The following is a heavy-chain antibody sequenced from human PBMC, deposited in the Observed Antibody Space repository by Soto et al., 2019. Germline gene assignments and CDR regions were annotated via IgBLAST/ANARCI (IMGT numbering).Heavy chain of an antibody. CDR3: ASSNYDIPIPLCA. CDR2: IYHSGST. V-gene: IGHV4-30-2*01. Sequence: PSETVALTCAVSGGSIISGGYSWSWIRQPPGKGLECIGYIYHSGSTYYNPSLKRRVTISVDRSKNQFYLKLSSVTAADTDVNSWASSNYDIPIPLCAGGQGTQVVDPS. D-gene: IGHD3-22*01. CDR1: GGSIISGGYS. J-gene: IGHJ4*02.